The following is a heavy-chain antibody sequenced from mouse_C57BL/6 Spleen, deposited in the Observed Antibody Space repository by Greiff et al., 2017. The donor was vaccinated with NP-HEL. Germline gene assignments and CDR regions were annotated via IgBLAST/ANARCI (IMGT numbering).Heavy chain of an antibody. CDR1: GYTFTDYY. Sequence: EVQLQQSGPVLVKPGASVKMSCKASGYTFTDYYMNWVKQSHGKSLEWIGVINPYNGGTSYNQKFKGKATLTVDKSSSTAYMELNSLTSEDSAVYYCARSPGPYAMDYWGQGTSVTVSS. J-gene: IGHJ4*01. V-gene: IGHV1-19*01. CDR3: ARSPGPYAMDY. CDR2: INPYNGGT.